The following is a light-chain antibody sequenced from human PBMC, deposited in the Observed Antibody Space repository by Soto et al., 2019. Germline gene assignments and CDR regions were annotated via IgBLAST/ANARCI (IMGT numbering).Light chain of an antibody. J-gene: IGLJ2*01. Sequence: QSVLTQPPSVSGAPGQRVTFSCTGSSSNIGAGFDVHWYQQLPGTAPKLLIYGNNNRPSGVPDRFSGSKSGASASLAISGLQAEDEADYYCCSYAGSYTVVFGGGTQLTVL. CDR1: SSNIGAGFD. CDR3: CSYAGSYTVV. V-gene: IGLV1-40*01. CDR2: GNN.